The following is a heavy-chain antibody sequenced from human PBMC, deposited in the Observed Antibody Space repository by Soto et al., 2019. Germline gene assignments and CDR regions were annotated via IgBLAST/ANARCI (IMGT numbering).Heavy chain of an antibody. CDR3: ARDPDSGWYAFGGMDV. CDR1: GFTFSSYW. D-gene: IGHD6-19*01. V-gene: IGHV3-7*05. CDR2: IKQDGSEK. Sequence: GGSLRLFCAASGFTFSSYWMSWVRQAPGKGLEWVANIKQDGSEKYYVDSVKGRFTISRDNAKNSLYLQMNSLRAEDTAVYYCARDPDSGWYAFGGMDVWGQGTTVTVSS. J-gene: IGHJ6*02.